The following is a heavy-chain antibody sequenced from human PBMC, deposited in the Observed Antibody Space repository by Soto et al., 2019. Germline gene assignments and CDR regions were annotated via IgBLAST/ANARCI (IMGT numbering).Heavy chain of an antibody. Sequence: SETLSLTCTVSGGSISGYYWSWIRQPPGEGLEWIGYIYYSGSTNYNPSHKSRVTISLDTSKNQFSLKLNSVTAADTAVYYCARAHPYSSSWYLWFDYWGQGTQVTVSS. CDR2: IYYSGST. V-gene: IGHV4-59*01. D-gene: IGHD6-13*01. J-gene: IGHJ4*02. CDR1: GGSISGYY. CDR3: ARAHPYSSSWYLWFDY.